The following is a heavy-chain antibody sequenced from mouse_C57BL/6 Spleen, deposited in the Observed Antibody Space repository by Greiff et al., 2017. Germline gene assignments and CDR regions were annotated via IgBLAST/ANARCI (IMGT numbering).Heavy chain of an antibody. Sequence: VQVVESGPGLVAPSQSLSITCPVSGFSLTSSGVSWVRQPPGKGLEWLGVIWGDGSTNYHSALISRLSISKANSKSQVFLKLNSLQTDDTATYYCAKLRGLYAMDYWGQGTSVTVSS. CDR2: IWGDGST. D-gene: IGHD3-3*01. CDR1: GFSLTSSG. J-gene: IGHJ4*01. CDR3: AKLRGLYAMDY. V-gene: IGHV2-3*01.